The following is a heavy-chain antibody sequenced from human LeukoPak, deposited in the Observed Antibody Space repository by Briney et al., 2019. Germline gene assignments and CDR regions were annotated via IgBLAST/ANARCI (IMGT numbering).Heavy chain of an antibody. V-gene: IGHV4-34*01. CDR1: GGSFSGYY. J-gene: IGHJ4*02. Sequence: PSETLSLTCAVYGGSFSGYYWSWIRQPPGKGLEWIGEINHSGSTNYNPSLKSRVTISVDTSKNQFSLKLISVTAADTAVYYCAREYGDQGIRNFDYWGQGGLVTVSS. CDR2: INHSGST. CDR3: AREYGDQGIRNFDY. D-gene: IGHD4-17*01.